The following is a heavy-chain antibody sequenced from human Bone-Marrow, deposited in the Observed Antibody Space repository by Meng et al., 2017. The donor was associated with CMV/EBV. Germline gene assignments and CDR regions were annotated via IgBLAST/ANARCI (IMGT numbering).Heavy chain of an antibody. J-gene: IGHJ4*02. CDR3: AAARGNVLRFLGGVAESDH. Sequence: SVKVSCKASGYTFASYDINWVRQATGQGLEWMGGIIPNLGIANYAQKFQGRVTITADQSTSTTYMELSSLRSEDTAMYYCAAARGNVLRFLGGVAESDHWGQGTLVTVSS. CDR2: IIPNLGIA. D-gene: IGHD3-3*01. CDR1: GYTFASYD. V-gene: IGHV1-69*10.